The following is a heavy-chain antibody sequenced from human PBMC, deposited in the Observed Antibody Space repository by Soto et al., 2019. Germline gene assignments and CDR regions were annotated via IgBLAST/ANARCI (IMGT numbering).Heavy chain of an antibody. V-gene: IGHV4-34*01. CDR2: INHSGST. J-gene: IGHJ3*02. CDR3: ARNLEEWEQQRGAFDI. Sequence: SXTLSLTCAVYGGSFSGYYWSWIRQPPVKGLEWIGEINHSGSTNYNPSLKSRVTISVDTSKNQFSLKLSSVTAADTAVYYCARNLEEWEQQRGAFDIWGQGTMVTVSS. D-gene: IGHD1-26*01. CDR1: GGSFSGYY.